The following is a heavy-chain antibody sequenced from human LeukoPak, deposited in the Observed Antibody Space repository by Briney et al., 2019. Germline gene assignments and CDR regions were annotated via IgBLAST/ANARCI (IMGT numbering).Heavy chain of an antibody. CDR2: IYHSGST. CDR1: GYSISSGYY. D-gene: IGHD6-19*01. V-gene: IGHV4-38-2*02. CDR3: ARDDPLSSGWYPPGAFDV. Sequence: IPSETLFLTCTVSGYSISSGYYWGWIRQPPGKGLEWIGSIYHSGSTYYNPSLKSRVTMSVDTSKNQFSLKLISVTAADTAVYYCARDDPLSSGWYPPGAFDVWGQGAMVTVSA. J-gene: IGHJ3*01.